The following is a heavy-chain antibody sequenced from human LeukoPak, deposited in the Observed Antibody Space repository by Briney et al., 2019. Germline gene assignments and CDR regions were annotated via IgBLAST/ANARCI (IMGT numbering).Heavy chain of an antibody. J-gene: IGHJ4*02. CDR1: GGSISSYY. CDR3: ARVRSSWYQADY. V-gene: IGHV4-59*01. D-gene: IGHD6-13*01. CDR2: IYYSGST. Sequence: PSETLSLTCTVSGGSISSYYWSWIRQPPGKGLEWIGYIYYSGSTNYNPSLKSRVTISVDTSKNQFSLKLSSVTAADTAVYYCARVRSSWYQADYWGQGTLVTVSS.